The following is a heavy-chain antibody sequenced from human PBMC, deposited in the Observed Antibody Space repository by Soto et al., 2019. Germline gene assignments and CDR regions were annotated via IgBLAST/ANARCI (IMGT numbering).Heavy chain of an antibody. CDR1: SASLGDHY. J-gene: IGHJ6*02. V-gene: IGHV4-34*01. CDR2: VHPSGST. CDR3: ARGKPSGSRFGHRNFFYYGLDV. D-gene: IGHD5-18*01. Sequence: LSLTCAVFSASLGDHYWAWIRQSPDKGLEWIGEVHPSGSTDYNPSFKSRLTLSLDTSKNQFSLKVASVTAADTAVYFCARGKPSGSRFGHRNFFYYGLDVWGPGTTVTVSS.